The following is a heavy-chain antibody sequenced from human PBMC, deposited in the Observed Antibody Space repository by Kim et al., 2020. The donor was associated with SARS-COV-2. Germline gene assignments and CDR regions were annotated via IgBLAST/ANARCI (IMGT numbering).Heavy chain of an antibody. CDR1: GFTFSSYG. J-gene: IGHJ3*02. V-gene: IGHV3-30*18. Sequence: GGSLRLSCAASGFTFSSYGMHWVRQAPGKGLEWVAVISYDGSNKYYADSVKGRFTISRDNSKNTLYLQMNSLRAEDTAVYYCAKDREDGYNFGDDAFDIWGQGTMVTVSS. D-gene: IGHD5-12*01. CDR2: ISYDGSNK. CDR3: AKDREDGYNFGDDAFDI.